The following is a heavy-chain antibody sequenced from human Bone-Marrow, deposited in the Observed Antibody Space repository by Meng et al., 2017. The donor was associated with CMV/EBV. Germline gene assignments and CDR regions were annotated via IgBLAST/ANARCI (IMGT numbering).Heavy chain of an antibody. V-gene: IGHV3-48*03. J-gene: IGHJ6*02. CDR3: ARGDFDFWSGYYTGAVYGMDV. D-gene: IGHD3-3*01. CDR2: ISSSGSTI. Sequence: GGSLRLSCAASGFTFSSYEMNWVRQAPGKGLEWVSYISSSGSTIYYADSVKGRFTISRDNAKNSLYLQMNSLRAEDTAVYYCARGDFDFWSGYYTGAVYGMDVCGQRTTVTVSS. CDR1: GFTFSSYE.